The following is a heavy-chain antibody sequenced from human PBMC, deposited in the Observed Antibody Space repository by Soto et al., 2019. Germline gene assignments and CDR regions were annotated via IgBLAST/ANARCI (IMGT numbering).Heavy chain of an antibody. Sequence: GGSLRLSCAASGFTFSSYGMHWVRLAPGKGLEWVAVISYDGSNKYYADSVKGRFTISRDNSKNTLYLQMNSLRAEDTAVDYCAKDRSITMIVVADYWGQGTLVTVSS. CDR2: ISYDGSNK. V-gene: IGHV3-30*18. J-gene: IGHJ4*02. CDR3: AKDRSITMIVVADY. CDR1: GFTFSSYG. D-gene: IGHD3-22*01.